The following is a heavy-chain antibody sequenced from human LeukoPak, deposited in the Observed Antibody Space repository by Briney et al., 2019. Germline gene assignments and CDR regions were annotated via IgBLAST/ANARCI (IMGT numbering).Heavy chain of an antibody. CDR3: ARDSPSSSSFAYDY. Sequence: GGSLRLSCAASGFTIRDYWMSWVRQAPGKGLEWVTNIQLDGSEKYYVDSVKGRFTTSRDDAENSLYLQMNSLRVEDTAVYYCARDSPSSSSFAYDYWGQGALVTVSS. CDR2: IQLDGSEK. CDR1: GFTIRDYW. V-gene: IGHV3-7*01. D-gene: IGHD6-13*01. J-gene: IGHJ4*02.